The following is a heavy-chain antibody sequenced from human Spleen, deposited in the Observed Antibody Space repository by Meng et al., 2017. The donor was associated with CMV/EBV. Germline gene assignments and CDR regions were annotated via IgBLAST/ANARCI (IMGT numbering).Heavy chain of an antibody. Sequence: GESLKISCAASGFTFTSYTMNWVRQAPGKGLEWVSSISASGNIWYYADSVKGRFTISRDNAKSSLYLQLNSLRAEDTSVYYCVKGKDYYDTRGDFDYWGQGTLVPSPQ. CDR1: GFTFTSYT. V-gene: IGHV3-21*01. CDR3: VKGKDYYDTRGDFDY. CDR2: ISASGNIW. J-gene: IGHJ4*02. D-gene: IGHD3-22*01.